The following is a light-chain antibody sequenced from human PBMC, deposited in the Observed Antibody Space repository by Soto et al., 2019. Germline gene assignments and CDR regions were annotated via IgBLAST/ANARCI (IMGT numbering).Light chain of an antibody. CDR2: AAS. J-gene: IGKJ1*01. CDR3: QQSYSTPPWT. V-gene: IGKV1-39*01. Sequence: DIQMTQSPSSLSASVGDRVTITCRASQSISSYLNWYQQKPGKAPKILIYAASSLQSGVPSRFSGSGSGTDFTLTISSLQPEDFATYYCQQSYSTPPWTLGQGTKVEIK. CDR1: QSISSY.